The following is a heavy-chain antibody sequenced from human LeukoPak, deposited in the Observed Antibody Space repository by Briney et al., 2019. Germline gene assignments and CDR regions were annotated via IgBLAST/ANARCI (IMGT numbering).Heavy chain of an antibody. CDR3: AKGRGYSGYDCIDY. Sequence: GGSLRLSCVASGFTFSSYAMSWVRQAPGKGLEWVSAISGSGGSTYYADSVKGRFTISRDNSKNTLYLQMSSLRAEDTAVYYCAKGRGYSGYDCIDYWGQGTLVTVSS. CDR1: GFTFSSYA. J-gene: IGHJ4*02. CDR2: ISGSGGST. D-gene: IGHD5-12*01. V-gene: IGHV3-23*01.